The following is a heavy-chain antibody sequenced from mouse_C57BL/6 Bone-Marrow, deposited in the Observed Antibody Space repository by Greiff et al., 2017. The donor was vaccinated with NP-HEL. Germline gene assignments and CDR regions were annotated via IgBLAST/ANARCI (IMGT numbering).Heavy chain of an antibody. Sequence: EVQRVESEGGLVQPGSSMKLSCTASGFTFSDYSMAWVRQVPEKGLEWVANINYDGSSTYYLDSFKSSFIISRYNAKNILYLHISSLTSEDTATYYCAKEGGLRRRTYTMDYWGQGTSVTVSS. CDR1: GFTFSDYS. D-gene: IGHD2-4*01. V-gene: IGHV5-16*01. CDR3: AKEGGLRRRTYTMDY. J-gene: IGHJ4*01. CDR2: INYDGSST.